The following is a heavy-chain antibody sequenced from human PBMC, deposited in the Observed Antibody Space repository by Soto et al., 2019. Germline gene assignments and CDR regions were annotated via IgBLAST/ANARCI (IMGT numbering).Heavy chain of an antibody. Sequence: ASVKVSCKASGYTFTSYGISWVRQAPGQGLEWMGWMNPNSGNTGYAQKFQGRVTMTRNTSISTAYMELSSLRSEDTAVYYCASGWRVDAFDIWGQGTMVTVSS. D-gene: IGHD3-3*01. J-gene: IGHJ3*02. CDR1: GYTFTSYG. CDR2: MNPNSGNT. V-gene: IGHV1-8*02. CDR3: ASGWRVDAFDI.